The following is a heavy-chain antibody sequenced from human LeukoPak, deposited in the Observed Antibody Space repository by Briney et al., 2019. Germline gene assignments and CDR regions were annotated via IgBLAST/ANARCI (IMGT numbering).Heavy chain of an antibody. J-gene: IGHJ4*02. Sequence: PSETLSLTCTVSGGSISSYYWSWIRQPPGKGLEWIGGINHSGSTNYNPSLKSRVTISVDTSKNQFSLKLSSVTAADTAVCYCARGRVLYPHLDYWGQGTLVTVSS. CDR1: GGSISSYY. D-gene: IGHD2-8*01. CDR2: INHSGST. CDR3: ARGRVLYPHLDY. V-gene: IGHV4-34*01.